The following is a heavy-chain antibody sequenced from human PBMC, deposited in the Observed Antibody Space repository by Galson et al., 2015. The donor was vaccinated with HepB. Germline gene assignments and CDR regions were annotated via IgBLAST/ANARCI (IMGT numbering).Heavy chain of an antibody. CDR3: AKVGLWESRLYYYHYMDG. J-gene: IGHJ6*03. CDR1: GFTFSSYG. V-gene: IGHV3-30*18. Sequence: SLRLSCAASGFTFSSYGMHWVRQAPGKGLEWVAVMAYAGTTKNYADSVKGRFTISRDNSKNTLNLQMNSLRAEDTAVYDCAKVGLWESRLYYYHYMDGWGKGTTVTVSS. CDR2: MAYAGTTK. D-gene: IGHD1-26*01.